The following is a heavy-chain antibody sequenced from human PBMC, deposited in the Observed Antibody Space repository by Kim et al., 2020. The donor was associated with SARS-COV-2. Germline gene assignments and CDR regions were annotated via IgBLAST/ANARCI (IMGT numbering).Heavy chain of an antibody. CDR1: GGSVSSGSYY. J-gene: IGHJ4*02. Sequence: SETLSLTCTVSGGSVSSGSYYWSWIRQPPGKGLEWIGYIYYSGSTNYNPSLKSRVTISVDTSKNQFSLKLSSVTAADTAVYYCARRVYADYWGQGTLVTVSS. D-gene: IGHD2-8*01. CDR3: ARRVYADY. CDR2: IYYSGST. V-gene: IGHV4-61*01.